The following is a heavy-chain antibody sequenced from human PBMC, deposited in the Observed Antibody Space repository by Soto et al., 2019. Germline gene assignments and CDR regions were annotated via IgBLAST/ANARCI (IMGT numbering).Heavy chain of an antibody. CDR2: TYYRSRWYN. J-gene: IGHJ6*03. CDR1: GDSVSSNSAA. Sequence: SQTLSLTCVISGDSVSSNSAAWNWIRLSPSRGLEWLARTYYRSRWYNDYAVSVRSRITVNPDTSKNQFSLQLTSVTPEDTAVYYCAGTTSHQWYYMDVWGKGTTVIVSS. CDR3: AGTTSHQWYYMDV. D-gene: IGHD1-7*01. V-gene: IGHV6-1*01.